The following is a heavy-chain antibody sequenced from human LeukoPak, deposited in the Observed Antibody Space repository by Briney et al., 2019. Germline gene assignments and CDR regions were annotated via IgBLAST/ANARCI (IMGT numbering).Heavy chain of an antibody. J-gene: IGHJ3*02. CDR1: GGSISRGGYY. Sequence: SQTLSLTCTVSGGSISRGGYYWSWIRQHPGKGLEWIGYIYYSGSTYYNPSLKSRVTISVDTSKNQFSLKLSSVTAADTAVYYCAREKHVDAFDIWGQGTMVPVSS. CDR2: IYYSGST. CDR3: AREKHVDAFDI. V-gene: IGHV4-31*03.